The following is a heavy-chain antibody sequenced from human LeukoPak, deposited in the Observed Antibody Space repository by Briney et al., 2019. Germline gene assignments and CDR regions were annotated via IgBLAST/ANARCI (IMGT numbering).Heavy chain of an antibody. Sequence: GGSLRLSCAASGFTFSSYWMHWVRQAPGKGLVWVSHISRDGSGITFADSLKGRFTIFRDNAKNTLYLQINSLRAEDTAMYFCARGGLWNGGTYSVDFWGLGTLATVSS. V-gene: IGHV3-74*01. D-gene: IGHD1-26*01. CDR3: ARGGLWNGGTYSVDF. CDR2: ISRDGSGI. J-gene: IGHJ4*02. CDR1: GFTFSSYW.